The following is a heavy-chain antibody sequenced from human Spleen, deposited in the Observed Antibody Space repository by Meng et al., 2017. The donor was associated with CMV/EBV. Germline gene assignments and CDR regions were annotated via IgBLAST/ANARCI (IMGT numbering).Heavy chain of an antibody. CDR3: ARGPGLQY. J-gene: IGHJ1*01. Sequence: GSLRLSCAASGFTVSNNYISWVRQAPGKGLEWIGEVNYSGGTSYNPSLKSRVTISVDRSKNQFSLKLSSVTAADTAVYYCARGPGLQYWGQGTLVTVSS. V-gene: IGHV4-34*01. CDR2: VNYSGGT. CDR1: GFTVSNNY.